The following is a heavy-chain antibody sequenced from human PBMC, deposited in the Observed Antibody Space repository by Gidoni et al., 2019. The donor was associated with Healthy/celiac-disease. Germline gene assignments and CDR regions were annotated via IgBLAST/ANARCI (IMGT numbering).Heavy chain of an antibody. CDR2: IYHSGST. Sequence: GPGLVKPSGTLSLTCAVSGGSISSSNWWSWVRQPPGKGLEWIGEIYHSGSTNDNPSLKSRVTISADKSKNQFSLKLSSVTAADTAVYYCAREPPGYDSSGYYLDYWGQGTLVTVSS. D-gene: IGHD3-22*01. J-gene: IGHJ4*02. V-gene: IGHV4-4*02. CDR1: GGSISSSNW. CDR3: AREPPGYDSSGYYLDY.